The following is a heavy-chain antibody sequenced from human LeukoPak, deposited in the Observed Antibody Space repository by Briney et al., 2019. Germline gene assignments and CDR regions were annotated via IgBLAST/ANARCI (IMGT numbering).Heavy chain of an antibody. CDR3: ARMGDEWYWFDP. D-gene: IGHD3-16*01. V-gene: IGHV1-3*01. CDR1: GYTFTSYA. Sequence: ASVKVSCKASGYTFTSYAMHWVRQAPGQRLEWKGWINAGNGNTKYSQKFQGRVTITRDTSASTAYMELSSLRSEDTAVYYCARMGDEWYWFDPWGQGTLVTVSS. J-gene: IGHJ5*02. CDR2: INAGNGNT.